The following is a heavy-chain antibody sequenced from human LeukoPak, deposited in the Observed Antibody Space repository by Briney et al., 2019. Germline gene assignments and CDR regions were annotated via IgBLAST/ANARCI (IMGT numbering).Heavy chain of an antibody. D-gene: IGHD6-19*01. V-gene: IGHV4-39*01. J-gene: IGHJ4*02. CDR1: GGSISTTFYY. CDR3: ARQEYSGGSRHFDY. Sequence: SETLSLTCTVSGGSISTTFYYWGWIRQPPGKGLEWIGSIYYSGSTYYNPSLKSRVTISVDTSKNQFSLKLSSVTAADTAVYYCARQEYSGGSRHFDYWGQGTLVIVSS. CDR2: IYYSGST.